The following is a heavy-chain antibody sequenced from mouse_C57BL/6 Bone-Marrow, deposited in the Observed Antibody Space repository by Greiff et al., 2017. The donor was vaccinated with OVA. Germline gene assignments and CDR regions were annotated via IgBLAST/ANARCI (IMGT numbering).Heavy chain of an antibody. CDR2: ISYDGSN. J-gene: IGHJ2*01. V-gene: IGHV3-6*01. CDR3: ASKSGDFDY. Sequence: EVQLQEPGPGLVKPSPSLSLTCSATGYSITSGYYWNWIRQFPGNKLEWMGYISYDGSNNYNPSLKNRISITRDTSKNQFFLKLNSVTTEDTATYYCASKSGDFDYWGQGTTLTVSS. CDR1: GYSITSGYY.